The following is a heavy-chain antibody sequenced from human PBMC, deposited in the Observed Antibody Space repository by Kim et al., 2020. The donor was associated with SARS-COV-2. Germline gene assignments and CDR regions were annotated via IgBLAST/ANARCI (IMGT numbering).Heavy chain of an antibody. J-gene: IGHJ5*02. V-gene: IGHV4-34*01. CDR2: SGST. D-gene: IGHD1-26*01. CDR3: ARSGWFDP. Sequence: SGSTNYNPSLKSRVTISVDTSKSQFSLNLRSVTAADTAVYYCARSGWFDPWGQGTLVTVSS.